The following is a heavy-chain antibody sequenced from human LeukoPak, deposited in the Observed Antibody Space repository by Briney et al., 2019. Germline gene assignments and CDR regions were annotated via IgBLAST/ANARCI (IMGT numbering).Heavy chain of an antibody. J-gene: IGHJ4*02. Sequence: GGGLRLSRAASGFPFIMYAMSCIRQALGRRVGWLSAISPSTGTIFYAYSVQSRFTISKENSRGTLSQQMNGLRAEGTAKYFCATTPSNGGRYFDYWGQGALVTVSS. CDR2: ISPSTGTI. CDR3: ATTPSNGGRYFDY. D-gene: IGHD4-23*01. CDR1: GFPFIMYA. V-gene: IGHV3-23*01.